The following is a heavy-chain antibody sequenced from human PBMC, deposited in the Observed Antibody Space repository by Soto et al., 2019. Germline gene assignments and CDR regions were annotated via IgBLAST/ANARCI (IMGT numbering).Heavy chain of an antibody. D-gene: IGHD4-17*01. J-gene: IGHJ3*01. CDR1: GFTFTNYA. Sequence: GGSLRLSCAASGFTFTNYAMSWVRLAPGQGLEWVSTIPGSGGHKLHPEYADSVKGRFTISRDNSKDTLYLQMDSLSAEDTAVYYCARPYGGKIGDAPDLWGPGTMVTVSS. CDR2: IPGSGGHKLHP. CDR3: ARPYGGKIGDAPDL. V-gene: IGHV3-23*01.